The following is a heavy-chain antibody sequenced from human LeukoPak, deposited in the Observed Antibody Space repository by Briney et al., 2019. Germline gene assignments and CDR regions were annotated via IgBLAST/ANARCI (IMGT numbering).Heavy chain of an antibody. Sequence: SETLSLTCAVSGYSISSGYYWGWIRQPPGKGLEWIGSIYHSGSTYYNPPLKSRVTISVDTSKNQFSLKLSSVTAADTAVYYCARLRAYTPYYFDYWGQGTLVTVSS. CDR1: GYSISSGYY. CDR3: ARLRAYTPYYFDY. D-gene: IGHD3-16*01. CDR2: IYHSGST. J-gene: IGHJ4*02. V-gene: IGHV4-38-2*01.